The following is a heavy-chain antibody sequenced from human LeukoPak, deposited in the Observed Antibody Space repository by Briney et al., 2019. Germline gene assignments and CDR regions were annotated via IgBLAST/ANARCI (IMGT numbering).Heavy chain of an antibody. CDR2: FDPRDGET. CDR3: ATLKGSPDYDSSGYLNY. J-gene: IGHJ4*02. V-gene: IGHV1-24*01. D-gene: IGHD3-22*01. CDR1: RYTLTELS. Sequence: ASVTVSCKFSRYTLTELSMHWVRHAQEKGPERMGRFDPRDGETIYAQKFQGRVTMTEDTSTDTAYMELSSLRSEDTAVYYCATLKGSPDYDSSGYLNYWGQGTLVTVSS.